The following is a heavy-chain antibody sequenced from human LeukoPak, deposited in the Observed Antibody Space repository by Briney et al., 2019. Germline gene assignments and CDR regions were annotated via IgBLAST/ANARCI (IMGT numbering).Heavy chain of an antibody. D-gene: IGHD3-16*02. J-gene: IGHJ3*02. CDR2: IYYSGST. Sequence: SETLSLTCTVSGGSISSYYWSWLRQPPGKGLEWIGYIYYSGSTNYNPSLKSRVTISVDTSKNQFSLKLSSVTAADTAVYYCARDSAVIYDAFDIWGQGTMVTVSS. V-gene: IGHV4-59*01. CDR1: GGSISSYY. CDR3: ARDSAVIYDAFDI.